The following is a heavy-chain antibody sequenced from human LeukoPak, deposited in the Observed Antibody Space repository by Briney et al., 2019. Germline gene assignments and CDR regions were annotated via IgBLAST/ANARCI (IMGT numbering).Heavy chain of an antibody. J-gene: IGHJ6*02. CDR1: GFTFSSYW. Sequence: GGSLRLSCAASGFTFSSYWMSWVRQAPGKGLEWVANIKQDGSEKYYVDSVKGRFTISRDNAKNSLYLQMNSLRAEDTAVYYCARVGGYCSSTSCLYYYYYGMDVWGQGTTVTVSS. CDR3: ARVGGYCSSTSCLYYYYYGMDV. D-gene: IGHD2-2*01. CDR2: IKQDGSEK. V-gene: IGHV3-7*01.